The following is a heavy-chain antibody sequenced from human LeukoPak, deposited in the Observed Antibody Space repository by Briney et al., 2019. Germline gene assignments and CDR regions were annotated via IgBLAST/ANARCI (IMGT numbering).Heavy chain of an antibody. CDR1: GFTFSSYA. D-gene: IGHD3-22*01. CDR3: ARSTYYYDSSGYYFDY. CDR2: ISYDGSNK. V-gene: IGHV3-30*04. J-gene: IGHJ4*02. Sequence: GRSLRLSCAASGFTFSSYAMHWVRQAPGKGLEWVAVISYDGSNKYHADSVKGRFTISRDKSKNTLYLQMNSLRAEDTAVYYCARSTYYYDSSGYYFDYWGQGTLVTVSS.